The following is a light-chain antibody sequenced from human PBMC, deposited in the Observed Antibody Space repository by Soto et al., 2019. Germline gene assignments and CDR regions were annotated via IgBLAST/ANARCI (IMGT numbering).Light chain of an antibody. V-gene: IGLV3-1*01. J-gene: IGLJ2*01. Sequence: SYELTQPPSVSVSPGQTASINCSGDKLGDKYACWYQQKPGQSPVLVIYQDSQRPSGIPERFSGSNSGNTATLTISGTQAMAEADYYCQAWDSSTYVVFGGGTKLTVL. CDR3: QAWDSSTYVV. CDR1: KLGDKY. CDR2: QDS.